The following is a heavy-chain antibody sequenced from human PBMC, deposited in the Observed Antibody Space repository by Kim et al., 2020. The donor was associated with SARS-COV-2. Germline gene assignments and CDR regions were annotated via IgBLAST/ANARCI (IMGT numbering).Heavy chain of an antibody. D-gene: IGHD3-22*01. J-gene: IGHJ3*02. CDR3: ARDPGIVVSLAFDI. CDR2: INPNSGGT. V-gene: IGHV1-2*06. Sequence: ASVKVSCKASGYTFTGYYMHWVRQAPGQGLEWMGRINPNSGGTNYAQKFQGRVTMTRDMSISTAYMELSRLRSDDTAVYYCARDPGIVVSLAFDIWGQGTMVTVSS. CDR1: GYTFTGYY.